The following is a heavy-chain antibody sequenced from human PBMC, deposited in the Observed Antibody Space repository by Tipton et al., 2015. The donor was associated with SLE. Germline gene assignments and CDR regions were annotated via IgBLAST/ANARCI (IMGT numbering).Heavy chain of an antibody. Sequence: TLSLTCSVSGGSISSTSYYWGWIRQPPGKGLEWIGRIFYSGSTYYNPSLKSRVTISLDTSKNQFSLKVSSVTAADTAVYYCARDGYSDNGIDYWGQGTLVTVSS. CDR1: GGSISSTSYY. D-gene: IGHD4-17*01. J-gene: IGHJ4*02. CDR2: IFYSGST. V-gene: IGHV4-39*07. CDR3: ARDGYSDNGIDY.